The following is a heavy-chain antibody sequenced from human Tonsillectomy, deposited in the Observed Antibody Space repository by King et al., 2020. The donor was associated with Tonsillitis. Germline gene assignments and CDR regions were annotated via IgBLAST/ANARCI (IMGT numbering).Heavy chain of an antibody. Sequence: VQLQESGPGLVKPSETLSLTCAVSGYSISSGYYWGWIRQPPGKGLEWIGSIYHSGSTYYNPSLKSRVTISVDTSKNQFSLKLSSVTAADTAVYYCARSYCSGGSCYSQGGWFDPWGQGTLVTVSS. CDR1: GYSISSGYY. J-gene: IGHJ5*02. D-gene: IGHD2-15*01. CDR2: IYHSGST. V-gene: IGHV4-38-2*01. CDR3: ARSYCSGGSCYSQGGWFDP.